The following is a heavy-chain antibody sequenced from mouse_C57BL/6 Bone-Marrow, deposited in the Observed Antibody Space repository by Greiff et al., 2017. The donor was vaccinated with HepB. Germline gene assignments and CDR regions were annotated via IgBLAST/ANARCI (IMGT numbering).Heavy chain of an antibody. CDR2: IDPSDSYT. J-gene: IGHJ3*01. D-gene: IGHD2-3*01. V-gene: IGHV1-59*01. CDR3: ARWLLVTAWFAY. Sequence: QVQLQQPGAELVRPGTSVKLSCKASGYTFTSYWMHWVKQRPGQGLEWIGVIDPSDSYTNYNQKFKGKATLTVDTSSSTAYMQLSSLTSEDSAVYYCARWLLVTAWFAYWGQGTLVTVSA. CDR1: GYTFTSYW.